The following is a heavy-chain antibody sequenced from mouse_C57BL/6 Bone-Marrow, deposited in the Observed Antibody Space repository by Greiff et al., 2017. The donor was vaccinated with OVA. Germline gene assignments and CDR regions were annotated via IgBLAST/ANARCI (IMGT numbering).Heavy chain of an antibody. D-gene: IGHD4-1*01. Sequence: EVNLVESGGGLVQSGRSLRLSCATSGFTFSDFYMEWVRQAPGKGLEWIAASRNKANDYTTEYSASVKGRFIVSRDTSQSILYLQMNALRAEDTAIYYCARDANWAFDYWGQGTTLTVSS. V-gene: IGHV7-1*01. J-gene: IGHJ2*01. CDR1: GFTFSDFY. CDR3: ARDANWAFDY. CDR2: SRNKANDYTT.